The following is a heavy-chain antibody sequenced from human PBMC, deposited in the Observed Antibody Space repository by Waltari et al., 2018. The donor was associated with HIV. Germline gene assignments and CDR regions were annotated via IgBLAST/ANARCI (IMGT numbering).Heavy chain of an antibody. J-gene: IGHJ4*02. D-gene: IGHD4-17*01. CDR1: GFTVLTNY. CDR3: VRERNTVKTTSYYFDY. V-gene: IGHV3-66*01. Sequence: EVQLVESGGGLVQPGGSLRLSCAASGFTVLTNYVGWVRQTPGKGLEWVSLITHTGATFYADSVQGRFTISRDISMNTVHLQMDSLRAEDTAVYFCVRERNTVKTTSYYFDYWGQGTLVTVSS. CDR2: ITHTGAT.